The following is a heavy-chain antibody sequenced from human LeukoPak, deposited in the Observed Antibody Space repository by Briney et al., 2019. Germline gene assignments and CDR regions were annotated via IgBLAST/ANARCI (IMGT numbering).Heavy chain of an antibody. D-gene: IGHD3-22*01. CDR2: IYYTGNT. Sequence: PSETLSLTCTVSGDSISTSKSYWGWIRQPPLKGLEWIGSIYYTGNTYYNASLKSRVTISVDTSKNQFSLKLSSVTAADTAVYYCARLLYYDTGAYPFYFDYWGQGTLVTVSS. J-gene: IGHJ4*02. CDR1: GDSISTSKSY. V-gene: IGHV4-39*01. CDR3: ARLLYYDTGAYPFYFDY.